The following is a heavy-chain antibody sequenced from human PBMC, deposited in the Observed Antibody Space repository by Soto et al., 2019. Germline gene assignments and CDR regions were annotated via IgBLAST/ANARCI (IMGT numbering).Heavy chain of an antibody. D-gene: IGHD6-13*01. J-gene: IGHJ6*02. CDR3: ARDPRIAAAGTDYYYGMDV. CDR1: GYTFTGYY. CDR2: INPNSGGT. Sequence: XSVKVSFNASGYTFTGYYMHLVRHAPGQGLEWMGWINPNSGGTNYAQKFQGWVTMTRDTSISTAYMELSRLRSDDTAVYYCARDPRIAAAGTDYYYGMDVWGQGTTVTVSS. V-gene: IGHV1-2*04.